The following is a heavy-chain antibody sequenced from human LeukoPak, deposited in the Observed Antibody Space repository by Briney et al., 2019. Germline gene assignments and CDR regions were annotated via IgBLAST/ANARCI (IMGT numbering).Heavy chain of an antibody. CDR3: ARGPSGRGYSYEEKKFDY. V-gene: IGHV3-30*04. CDR2: ISYDGSNK. Sequence: QPGRSLRLSCAASGFTFSSYAMHWVRQAPGKGLEWAAVISYDGSNKYYADSVKGRFTISRDNSKNTLYLQMNSLRAEDTAVYYCARGPSGRGYSYEEKKFDYWGQGTLVTVSS. CDR1: GFTFSSYA. J-gene: IGHJ4*02. D-gene: IGHD5-18*01.